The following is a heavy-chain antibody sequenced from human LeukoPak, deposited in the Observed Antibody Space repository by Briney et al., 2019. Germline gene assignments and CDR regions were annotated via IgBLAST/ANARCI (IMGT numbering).Heavy chain of an antibody. D-gene: IGHD3-22*01. CDR3: ARDLTPHYYDSSGANADY. Sequence: ASVKVSCKASGGTFSNYAISWVRQAPGQGLEWMGWISAYNGNTNYAQKLQGRVTMTTDTSTSTAYMELRSLRSDDTAVYYCARDLTPHYYDSSGANADYWGQGTLVTVSS. J-gene: IGHJ4*02. CDR1: GGTFSNYA. V-gene: IGHV1-18*01. CDR2: ISAYNGNT.